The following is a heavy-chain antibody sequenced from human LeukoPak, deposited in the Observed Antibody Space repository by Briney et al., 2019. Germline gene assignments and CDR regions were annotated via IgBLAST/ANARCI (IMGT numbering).Heavy chain of an antibody. CDR1: GFTFSSYA. Sequence: GGSLRLSCAASGFTFSSYAMGWVRQAPGKGLEWVSAISGSGGSTYYAGSVKGRFTISRDNSKNTLYLQMNSLRAEDTAVYYCAKEWHSSSWYWDYWGQGTLVTVSS. CDR2: ISGSGGST. CDR3: AKEWHSSSWYWDY. J-gene: IGHJ4*02. V-gene: IGHV3-23*01. D-gene: IGHD6-13*01.